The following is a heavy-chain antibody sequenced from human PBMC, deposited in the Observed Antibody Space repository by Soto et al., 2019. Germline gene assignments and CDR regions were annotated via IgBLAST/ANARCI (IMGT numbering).Heavy chain of an antibody. D-gene: IGHD5-18*01. CDR3: ASGIQLWLRRINNGYSG. J-gene: IGHJ4*02. CDR2: IIPMLGTA. Sequence: QVQLVQSGAEVKKPESSVKVSCKAPGGTFSTYAISWVRQAPGQGLEWMGGIIPMLGTANYAQRFQDRVTITPDESTNTVYMERSSLRSEDTAVYFCASGIQLWLRRINNGYSGWGQGPLVTVSS. CDR1: GGTFSTYA. V-gene: IGHV1-69*05.